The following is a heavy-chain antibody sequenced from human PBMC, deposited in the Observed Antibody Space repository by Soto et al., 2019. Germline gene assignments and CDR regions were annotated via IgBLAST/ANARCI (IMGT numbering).Heavy chain of an antibody. CDR1: GFIFSSYS. CDR2: ISGSGGGT. CDR3: PRGPGLVLLPATVRRHY. J-gene: IGHJ4*02. Sequence: HPGGSLRLSCSASGFIFSSYSMSWVRQAPGKGLEWVSAISGSGGGTYYADSVKGRFTISRANSKNTLYLHMSSLRAEDTAVYYCPRGPGLVLLPATVRRHYWGQGTLVTVSS. D-gene: IGHD2-21*01. V-gene: IGHV3-23*01.